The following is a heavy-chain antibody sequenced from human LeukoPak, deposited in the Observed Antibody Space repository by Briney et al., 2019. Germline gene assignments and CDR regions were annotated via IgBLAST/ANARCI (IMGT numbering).Heavy chain of an antibody. V-gene: IGHV4-59*04. J-gene: IGHJ3*02. D-gene: IGHD6-19*01. CDR1: GGSISSYY. CDR2: IYYSGST. Sequence: SETLSLTCTVSGGSISSYYWSWIRQPPGKGLEWIGHIYYSGSTYYNPSLKSRVTISVDTSKNQFSLKLSSVTAADTAVYYCARKGQWLPHDAFDIWGQGTMVTVSS. CDR3: ARKGQWLPHDAFDI.